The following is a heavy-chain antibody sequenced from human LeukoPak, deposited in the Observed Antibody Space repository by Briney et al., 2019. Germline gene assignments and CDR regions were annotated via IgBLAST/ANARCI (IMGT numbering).Heavy chain of an antibody. V-gene: IGHV3-15*01. CDR2: IKSKTDGGTT. CDR3: AKAGPQLLWFGDPSLTGSYYFDY. D-gene: IGHD3-10*01. CDR1: GFTFSNAW. Sequence: GGSLRLSCAASGFTFSNAWMSWVRQAPGKGLEWVGRIKSKTDGGTTDYAAPVKGRFTISRDDSKNTLYLQMNSLRAEDTAVYYCAKAGPQLLWFGDPSLTGSYYFDYWGQGTLVTVSS. J-gene: IGHJ4*02.